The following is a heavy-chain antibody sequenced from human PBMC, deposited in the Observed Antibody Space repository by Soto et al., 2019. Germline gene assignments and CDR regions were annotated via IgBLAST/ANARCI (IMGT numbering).Heavy chain of an antibody. CDR3: SRRAPEGFDP. V-gene: IGHV4-39*02. J-gene: IGHJ5*02. CDR2: IDYRGST. CDR1: GGSISSSSYF. Sequence: QLQLQESGPGLARPSETLSLTCAVSGGSISSSSYFWAWIRQPPGQGLEWIGSIDYRGSTYSNPSLKNRVAISVDTSKNHFSLKLVSVTAADTALYYCSRRAPEGFDPWGQGTLVTVSS.